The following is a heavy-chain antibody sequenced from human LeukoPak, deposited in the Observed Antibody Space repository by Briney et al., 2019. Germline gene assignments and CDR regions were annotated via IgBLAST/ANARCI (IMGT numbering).Heavy chain of an antibody. J-gene: IGHJ4*02. CDR3: ARARQQQLVRGYDY. CDR2: IKQDGSEK. V-gene: IGHV3-7*01. Sequence: PGGSLRLSCAASGFTFSSYWMSWVRQAPGKGLEWVANIKQDGSEKYCVDSVKGRFTISRDNAKNSLYLQMNSLRAEDTAVYYCARARQQQLVRGYDYWGQGTLVTVSS. CDR1: GFTFSSYW. D-gene: IGHD6-13*01.